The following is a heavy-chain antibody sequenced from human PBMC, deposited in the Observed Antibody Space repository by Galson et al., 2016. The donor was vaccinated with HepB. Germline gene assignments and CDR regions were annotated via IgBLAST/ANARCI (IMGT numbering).Heavy chain of an antibody. CDR1: EFIFSSYS. J-gene: IGHJ6*02. CDR3: ARPGYSSHDPDFYYGMDV. Sequence: SLRLSCAASEFIFSSYSMHWVRQAPGQGLEWVAVISHDGSKTSYADSMKGRFTISRDNSKNTLFLQLNSLRPEDTAVYYCARPGYSSHDPDFYYGMDVWGQGTTVTVSS. V-gene: IGHV3-30-3*01. D-gene: IGHD5-12*01. CDR2: ISHDGSKT.